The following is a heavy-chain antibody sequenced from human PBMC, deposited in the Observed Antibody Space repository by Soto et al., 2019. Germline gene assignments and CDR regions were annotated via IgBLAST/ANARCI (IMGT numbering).Heavy chain of an antibody. D-gene: IGHD2-15*01. V-gene: IGHV3-48*02. CDR3: ARERCFDGSCYSASDF. CDR2: ISTTSFTI. J-gene: IGHJ4*02. Sequence: GGSLRLSCVASGFSFSTYDMDWVRQAPGKAPEWIAHISTTSFTIYYADSVKGRFTISRDNVRNSLYLEMKSLRDEDTAVYYCARERCFDGSCYSASDFWGQGIQVTVSS. CDR1: GFSFSTYD.